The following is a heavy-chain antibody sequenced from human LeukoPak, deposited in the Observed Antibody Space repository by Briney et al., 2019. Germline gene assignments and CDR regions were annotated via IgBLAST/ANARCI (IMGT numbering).Heavy chain of an antibody. Sequence: ASVRVSCKASGYTFTSYYMHWVRQAPGQGLEWMGIINPSGGSTSYAQKFQGRVTMTRDMSTSTVYMELSSLRSEDTAVYYCARSFIAARPDDYNYYMDVWGKGTTVTVSS. V-gene: IGHV1-46*01. D-gene: IGHD6-6*01. CDR3: ARSFIAARPDDYNYYMDV. J-gene: IGHJ6*03. CDR1: GYTFTSYY. CDR2: INPSGGST.